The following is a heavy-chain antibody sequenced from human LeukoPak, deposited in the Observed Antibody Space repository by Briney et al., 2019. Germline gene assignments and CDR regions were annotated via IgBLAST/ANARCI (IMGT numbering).Heavy chain of an antibody. Sequence: ASVKVSCKASGYTFTSYGISWVRQAPGQGLEWMGWISAYNGNTNYAQKLQGRVTMTTDTSTSTAYMELRSLRSDDTAVYYCARDRSRGYSYGYCFDYWGQGTLVTVSS. D-gene: IGHD5-18*01. J-gene: IGHJ4*02. CDR1: GYTFTSYG. CDR2: ISAYNGNT. CDR3: ARDRSRGYSYGYCFDY. V-gene: IGHV1-18*01.